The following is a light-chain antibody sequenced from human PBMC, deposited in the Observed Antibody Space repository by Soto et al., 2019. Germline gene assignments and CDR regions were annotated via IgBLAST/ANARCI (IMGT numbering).Light chain of an antibody. CDR2: EVS. CDR1: SSDVGGYTY. Sequence: QSVLTQPASVSGSPGQWITIACTGTSSDVGGYTYVSWYQQYPGKAPKLMNYEVSNRPSGVSNRFSGSKSGNTASLTISGLQAEDEADYYCSSYTSSSTVVFGGGTKLTVL. V-gene: IGLV2-14*01. CDR3: SSYTSSSTVV. J-gene: IGLJ2*01.